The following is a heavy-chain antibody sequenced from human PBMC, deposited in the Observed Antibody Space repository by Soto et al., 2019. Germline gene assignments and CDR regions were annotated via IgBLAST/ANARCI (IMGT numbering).Heavy chain of an antibody. CDR2: ISWNSGSI. V-gene: IGHV3-9*01. J-gene: IGHJ4*02. Sequence: EVQLLESGGDLVQPGGSLRLSCAASGFTFGSYAVAWIRQAPGKGLEWVSGISWNSGSIGYADSVKGRFTISRDNAKNSLYLQMNSLRAEDTALYYCAKDMRIGINYGILDYWGQGTLVTVSS. D-gene: IGHD3-10*01. CDR3: AKDMRIGINYGILDY. CDR1: GFTFGSYA.